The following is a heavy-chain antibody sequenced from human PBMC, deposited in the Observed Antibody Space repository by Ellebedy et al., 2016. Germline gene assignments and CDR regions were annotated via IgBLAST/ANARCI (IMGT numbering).Heavy chain of an antibody. V-gene: IGHV3-7*03. J-gene: IGHJ4*02. CDR1: GFTFSNFW. CDR2: IRNDESEK. CDR3: ARYGLSGTFDL. Sequence: LSLTCVGSGFTFSNFWMAWVRQAPGKGLEWVANIRNDESEKYFVDSVRGRFTISRDNTKNSVYLHMSSLRAEDMAVYYCARYGLSGTFDLWGQGTPVTVSS. D-gene: IGHD3-10*01.